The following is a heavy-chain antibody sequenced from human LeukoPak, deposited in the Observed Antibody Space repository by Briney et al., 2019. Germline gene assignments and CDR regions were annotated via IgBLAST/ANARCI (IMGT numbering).Heavy chain of an antibody. CDR2: IYTSGST. D-gene: IGHD6-13*01. CDR1: GASISSYY. J-gene: IGHJ4*02. CDR3: AREGISSTFDY. V-gene: IGHV4-4*07. Sequence: SETLSLTCTVSGASISSYYWSWIRQPAGKGLEWIGRIYTSGSTNYNPSLKSRVTISVDTSKNQFSLKLSSVTAADTAVYYCAREGISSTFDYWGQGTLVTVSS.